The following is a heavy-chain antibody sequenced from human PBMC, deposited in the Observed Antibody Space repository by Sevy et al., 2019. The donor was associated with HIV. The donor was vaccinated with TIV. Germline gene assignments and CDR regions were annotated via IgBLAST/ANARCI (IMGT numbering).Heavy chain of an antibody. Sequence: SETLSLTCTVSGGSVSSGSYYWSWIRQPPGKGLEWIGYIYYSGSTNYNPSLKSRVTISVDTSKNQFSLKLSSVTAAETAVYYCARGDFWSGYYYYGMDVWGQGTTVTVSS. D-gene: IGHD3-3*01. CDR1: GGSVSSGSYY. CDR3: ARGDFWSGYYYYGMDV. V-gene: IGHV4-61*01. CDR2: IYYSGST. J-gene: IGHJ6*02.